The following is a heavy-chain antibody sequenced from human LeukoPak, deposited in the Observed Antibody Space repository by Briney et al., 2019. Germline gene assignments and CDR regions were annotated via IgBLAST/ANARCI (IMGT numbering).Heavy chain of an antibody. V-gene: IGHV4-59*02. CDR2: ISHTGNT. CDR3: ARAGPEDLNWRYYIDF. Sequence: SQTLSLTCTLSGDSVNKDFWGWLRQSPVKGLEWIGYISHTGNTNYNPSLKSRVTISLDKSNNQFSLRLSSMTPADTAVYYCARAGPEDLNWRYYIDFWGQGVLVTVSS. CDR1: GDSVNKDF. J-gene: IGHJ4*02. D-gene: IGHD1-1*01.